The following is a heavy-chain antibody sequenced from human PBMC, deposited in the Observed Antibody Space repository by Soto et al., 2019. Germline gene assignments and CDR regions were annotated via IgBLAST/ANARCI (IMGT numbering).Heavy chain of an antibody. CDR2: ISSSSSTI. CDR1: GFTFSSYT. CDR3: ARGVMTTPYYYYYMDV. V-gene: IGHV3-48*01. J-gene: IGHJ6*03. D-gene: IGHD4-17*01. Sequence: GGSLRLSCAASGFTFSSYTMNWVRQAPGKGLEWVSYISSSSSTIYNADSVKGRFTISRDNAKNSLYLQMNSLTAEDTAVYYCARGVMTTPYYYYYMDVWGKGTTVTVSS.